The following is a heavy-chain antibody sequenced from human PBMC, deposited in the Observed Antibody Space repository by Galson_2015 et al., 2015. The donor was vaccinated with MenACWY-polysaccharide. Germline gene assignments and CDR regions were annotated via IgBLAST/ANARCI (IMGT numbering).Heavy chain of an antibody. Sequence: SLRLSCAASGFTFSSYGMGWVRQAPGKGLEWVSGISGRGDSTYYADSVKGRFTISRDNSKSTLYLQMNSLKADDTAVYYCAKERTAVDIWGQGTMVTVSS. CDR3: AKERTAVDI. CDR2: ISGRGDST. J-gene: IGHJ3*02. V-gene: IGHV3-23*01. D-gene: IGHD2-21*02. CDR1: GFTFSSYG.